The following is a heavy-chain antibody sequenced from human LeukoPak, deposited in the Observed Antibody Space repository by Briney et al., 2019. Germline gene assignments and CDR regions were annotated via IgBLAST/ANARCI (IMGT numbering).Heavy chain of an antibody. CDR3: ARDGLDSGSYSDY. CDR1: GCTFSSYA. V-gene: IGHV3-30-3*01. CDR2: ISYDGSNK. Sequence: GRSLRLSCAASGCTFSSYAMHWARQAPGKGLEWVAVISYDGSNKYYADSVKGRFTISRDNSKNTLYLQMNSLRAEDTAVYYDARDGLDSGSYSDYLGQGNLVTVSS. J-gene: IGHJ4*03. D-gene: IGHD1-26*01.